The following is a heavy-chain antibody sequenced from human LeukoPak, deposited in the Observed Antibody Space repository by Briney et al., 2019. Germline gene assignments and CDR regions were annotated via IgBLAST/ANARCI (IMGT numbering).Heavy chain of an antibody. V-gene: IGHV3-7*03. Sequence: GGSLRLSCAASAGFTFSDYWMNWVRQAPGKGLEWVAIISQDGREKLYVDSVKGRFTISRDNAKSSLYLQINSLRAEDTAVYCCVGGIGWQPDYWGQGTLVTVSP. CDR3: VGGIGWQPDY. J-gene: IGHJ4*02. D-gene: IGHD6-19*01. CDR1: AGFTFSDYW. CDR2: ISQDGREK.